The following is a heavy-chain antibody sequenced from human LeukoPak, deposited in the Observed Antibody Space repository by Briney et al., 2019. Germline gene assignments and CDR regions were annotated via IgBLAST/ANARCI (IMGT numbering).Heavy chain of an antibody. D-gene: IGHD1-26*01. CDR3: ARTRSYSFDY. J-gene: IGHJ4*02. V-gene: IGHV3-53*01. CDR2: IYSGGGT. CDR1: GFTFSTSY. Sequence: PGGSLRLSCAASGFTFSTSYMSWVRQAPGKGLEWVSIIYSGGGTYYADSVKGRFTISRDNSKNTLYLQMNSLRAEDTAVYYCARTRSYSFDYWGQGTLVTVSS.